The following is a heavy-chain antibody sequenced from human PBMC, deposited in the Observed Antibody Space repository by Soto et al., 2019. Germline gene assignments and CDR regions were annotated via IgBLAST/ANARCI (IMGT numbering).Heavy chain of an antibody. CDR2: IIPIFGTA. CDR1: GGTFSSYA. J-gene: IGHJ3*02. D-gene: IGHD1-20*01. CDR3: ARVFEHKAPDAAFDI. Sequence: SVKVSCKASGGTFSSYAISWVRQAPGQGLEWMGGIIPIFGTANYAQKFQGRVTITADESTSTAYMELSSLRSEDTAVYYCARVFEHKAPDAAFDIWGQGTMVTVSS. V-gene: IGHV1-69*13.